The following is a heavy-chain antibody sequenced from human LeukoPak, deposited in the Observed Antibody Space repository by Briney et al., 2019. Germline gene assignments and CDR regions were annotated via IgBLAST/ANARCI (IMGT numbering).Heavy chain of an antibody. CDR3: AREPGFDSSGYLNWFDP. J-gene: IGHJ5*02. CDR1: GGSISSYY. CDR2: ISYSGST. D-gene: IGHD3-22*01. Sequence: SETLSLTCTVSGGSISSYYWSWIRRPPGKGLEWIACISYSGSTKYNPSLTCRVTISVDTSKNQLSLKLSSVTAADTAVYYCAREPGFDSSGYLNWFDPWGQGTLVTVSS. V-gene: IGHV4-59*01.